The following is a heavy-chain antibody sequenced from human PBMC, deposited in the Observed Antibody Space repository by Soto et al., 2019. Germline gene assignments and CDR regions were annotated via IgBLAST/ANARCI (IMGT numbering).Heavy chain of an antibody. J-gene: IGHJ3*02. CDR1: GFTFSSYA. CDR3: AKEASSSSLYPFDI. D-gene: IGHD6-13*01. Sequence: PGGSLRLSCAASGFTFSSYAMSWVRQAPGKGLEWVSGISTSGGSAYYVDSVKGRFIISRDNSKNTLNLQMSSLRAEDTALYYCAKEASSSSLYPFDIWGQGTMVTVSS. CDR2: ISTSGGSA. V-gene: IGHV3-23*01.